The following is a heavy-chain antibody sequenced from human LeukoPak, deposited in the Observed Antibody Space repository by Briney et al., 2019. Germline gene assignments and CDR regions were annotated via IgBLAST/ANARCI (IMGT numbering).Heavy chain of an antibody. CDR3: ARGASSGWAGRVDY. CDR1: GGTFSSYA. V-gene: IGHV1-69*04. D-gene: IGHD6-19*01. Sequence: SVKVSCKASGGTFSSYAISWVRQAPGQGLEWMGRIIPILGIANYAQKFQGRVTITADESTSTAYMELSSLRSEDTAVYYCARGASSGWAGRVDYWGQGTLVTVSS. CDR2: IIPILGIA. J-gene: IGHJ4*02.